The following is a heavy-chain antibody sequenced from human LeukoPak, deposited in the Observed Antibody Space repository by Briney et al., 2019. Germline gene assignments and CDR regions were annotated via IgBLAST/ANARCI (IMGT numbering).Heavy chain of an antibody. Sequence: ASVKVSCKVSGFTLADLSMHWVRQAPGKGLEWVGGFDCNNGDTIYAQRFRGRVTLTEDTSTGTAYMGLSSLSADDSAVYYCATGVYCATTTCPGYQHYYYFMDVWGKGTTVTVSS. D-gene: IGHD2-21*01. V-gene: IGHV1-24*01. CDR3: ATGVYCATTTCPGYQHYYYFMDV. CDR1: GFTLADLS. J-gene: IGHJ6*03. CDR2: FDCNNGDT.